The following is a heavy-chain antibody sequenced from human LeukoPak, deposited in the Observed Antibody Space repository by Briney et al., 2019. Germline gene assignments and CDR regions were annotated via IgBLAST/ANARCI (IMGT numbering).Heavy chain of an antibody. J-gene: IGHJ4*02. CDR1: GYTFTDYY. Sequence: ASVKVSCKASGYTFTDYYIHWVRQAPGQGLEWMGWMNPNSGGTNYAQKFQGRVTMTRDTSISTAYMELSRLRSDDTAVYYCARGWTVTTSPNSGIDYWGQGTLVTVSS. D-gene: IGHD4-17*01. CDR2: MNPNSGGT. V-gene: IGHV1-2*02. CDR3: ARGWTVTTSPNSGIDY.